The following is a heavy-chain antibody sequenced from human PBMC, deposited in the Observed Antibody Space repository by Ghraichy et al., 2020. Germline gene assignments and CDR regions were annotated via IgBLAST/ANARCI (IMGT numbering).Heavy chain of an antibody. Sequence: SETLSLTCTLSGGSINSGSYYWGWIRQPPGKGLEWIRSVFYSGNAYYNPSLRSRVTISIDTSRTQFFLNLTSVTAADTATYFCAGRFKGFGSGTDYWGQGTLVA. V-gene: IGHV4-39*01. CDR3: AGRFKGFGSGTDY. J-gene: IGHJ4*02. CDR1: GGSINSGSYY. D-gene: IGHD3-10*01. CDR2: VFYSGNA.